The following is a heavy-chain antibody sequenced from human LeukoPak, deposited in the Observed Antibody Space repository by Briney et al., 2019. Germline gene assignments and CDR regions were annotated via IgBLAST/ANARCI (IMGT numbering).Heavy chain of an antibody. CDR1: GGSFSGYY. J-gene: IGHJ4*02. Sequence: PSETLSLTCAVYGGSFSGYYWSWIRQPPGEGLEWIGEINHSGSTNYNPSLKSRVTISADTSNNQFSLKLSSVTAADTAVYYCASPYCSGGSCYGRKFDYWGQGTLVTVSS. D-gene: IGHD2-15*01. CDR3: ASPYCSGGSCYGRKFDY. V-gene: IGHV4-34*01. CDR2: INHSGST.